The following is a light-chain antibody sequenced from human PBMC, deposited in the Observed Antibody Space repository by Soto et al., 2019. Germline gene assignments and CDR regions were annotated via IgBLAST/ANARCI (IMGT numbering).Light chain of an antibody. V-gene: IGLV2-14*03. Sequence: QSALTQPPSMSGSPGQTITISCTGSSTDVGGYDSVSWYQQHPGKAPKLMIYDDTNRPSGVSERFSGSKSGTTASLTISGLQAEDEAYYYCCSYRNMSASVFGSGTKLTVL. CDR3: CSYRNMSASV. CDR2: DDT. CDR1: STDVGGYDS. J-gene: IGLJ1*01.